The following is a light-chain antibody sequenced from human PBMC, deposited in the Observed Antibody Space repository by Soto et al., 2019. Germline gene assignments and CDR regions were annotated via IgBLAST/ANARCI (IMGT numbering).Light chain of an antibody. Sequence: DMQMTQYASNLSASVGDRVTITCRASQSISSWLAWDQQKPGNATKLLIYKACNLESGVPSRFSGSGSGTEFSLTISSLQPDDVATYDCQQYSSDSTFGQGTKVEI. J-gene: IGKJ1*01. CDR2: KAC. V-gene: IGKV1-5*03. CDR1: QSISSW. CDR3: QQYSSDST.